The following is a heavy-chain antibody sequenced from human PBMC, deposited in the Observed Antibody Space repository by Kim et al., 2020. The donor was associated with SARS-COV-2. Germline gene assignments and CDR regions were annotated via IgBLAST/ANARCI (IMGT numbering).Heavy chain of an antibody. CDR2: INHSGST. J-gene: IGHJ3*02. V-gene: IGHV4-34*01. D-gene: IGHD1-26*01. CDR1: GGSFSGYY. CDR3: AREAPGVVGAAYAFDI. Sequence: SETLSLTCAVYGGSFSGYYWSWIRQPPGKGLEWIGEINHSGSTNYNPSLKSRVTISVDTSKNQFSLKLSSVTAADTAVYYCAREAPGVVGAAYAFDIWGQGTMVTVSS.